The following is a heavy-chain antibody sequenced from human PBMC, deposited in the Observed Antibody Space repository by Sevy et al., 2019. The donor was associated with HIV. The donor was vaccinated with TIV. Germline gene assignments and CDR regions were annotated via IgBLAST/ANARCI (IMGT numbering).Heavy chain of an antibody. V-gene: IGHV1-2*02. D-gene: IGHD2-2*01. J-gene: IGHJ5*02. CDR1: GYTFTGYY. CDR2: INPNSGGT. Sequence: ASVKVSCKASGYTFTGYYMHWVRQAPGQGLEWMGWINPNSGGTNYAQKFQGRVTMTRDTSISTAYMELSRLGSDDTAGYYCARDKDIVVVPAANYNWFDPWGQGTLVTVSS. CDR3: ARDKDIVVVPAANYNWFDP.